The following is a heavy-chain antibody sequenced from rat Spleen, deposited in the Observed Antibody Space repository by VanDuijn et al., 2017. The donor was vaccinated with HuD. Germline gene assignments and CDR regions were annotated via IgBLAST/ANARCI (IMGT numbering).Heavy chain of an antibody. V-gene: IGHV3-1*01. CDR1: DYSITSNY. J-gene: IGHJ4*01. CDR2: ISYSGST. Sequence: EVQLQESGPGLVKPSQSLSLTCSVTDYSITSNYWGWIRKFPGNKMEWMGYISYSGSTSYNPSLKSRISITRDTSKNQFFLQLNSVTTEDTATYYCVREGGYNPYVMDAWGQGASVTVSS. D-gene: IGHD1-9*01. CDR3: VREGGYNPYVMDA.